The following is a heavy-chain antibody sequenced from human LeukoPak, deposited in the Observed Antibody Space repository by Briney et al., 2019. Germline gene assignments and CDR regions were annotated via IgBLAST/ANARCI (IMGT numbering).Heavy chain of an antibody. CDR1: GFTFRSYW. CDR2: INSDETST. CDR3: AREKQWLVSKSFDY. Sequence: GGSLRLSCAASGFTFRSYWMHWVRQVPGKGLVWVSRINSDETSTSYADSVKGRFTISRDNAKNTLYLQMNSLRAEDTAVYYCAREKQWLVSKSFDYWGQGTLVTVSS. J-gene: IGHJ4*02. V-gene: IGHV3-74*01. D-gene: IGHD6-19*01.